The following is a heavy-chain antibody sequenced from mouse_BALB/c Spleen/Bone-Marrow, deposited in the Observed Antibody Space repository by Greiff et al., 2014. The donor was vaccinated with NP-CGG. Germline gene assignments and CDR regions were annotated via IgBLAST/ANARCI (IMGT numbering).Heavy chain of an antibody. V-gene: IGHV5-2*01. CDR3: ARHGDYYSSNLFAY. D-gene: IGHD1-1*01. CDR2: INSDGGST. J-gene: IGHJ3*01. CDR1: EYQFPSHY. Sequence: DVKLMESGGDLVQPGESLKLSCESNEYQFPSHYMSWVRKTPEKRLELVAAINSDGGSTYYPDNMERRFIISRDTSKKTLYLQLSSLRCEATDFYYGARHGDYYSSNLFAYWGQGTLVTVSA.